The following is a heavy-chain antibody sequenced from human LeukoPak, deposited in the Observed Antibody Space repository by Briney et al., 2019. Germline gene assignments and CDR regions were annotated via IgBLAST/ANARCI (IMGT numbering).Heavy chain of an antibody. J-gene: IGHJ4*02. D-gene: IGHD2-2*01. CDR1: GFTFSSYA. Sequence: GGSLRLSCAASGFTFSSYAMSWVRQAPGKGLEWVSIISGGGGTTYYVDSVKGRFTISRDISKNTVYLQMNGLKAEDTAVYYCARDDCSTTPCYAYWGQGTLVTVSP. CDR2: ISGGGGTT. V-gene: IGHV3-23*01. CDR3: ARDDCSTTPCYAY.